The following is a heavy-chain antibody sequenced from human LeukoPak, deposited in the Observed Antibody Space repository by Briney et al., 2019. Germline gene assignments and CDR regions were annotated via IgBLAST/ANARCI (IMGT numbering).Heavy chain of an antibody. D-gene: IGHD6-19*01. CDR2: ISGSGGST. J-gene: IGHJ6*02. V-gene: IGHV3-23*01. CDR1: GFTFSSYA. Sequence: PGGSLRLSCAASGFTFSSYAMSWVRQAPGKGLEWVSAISGSGGSTYYADSVKGRFTISRDNSKNTLYLQMNSLRAEDTAVYYCAKARFGAVALRLKGYYGMDVWGQGTTVTVSS. CDR3: AKARFGAVALRLKGYYGMDV.